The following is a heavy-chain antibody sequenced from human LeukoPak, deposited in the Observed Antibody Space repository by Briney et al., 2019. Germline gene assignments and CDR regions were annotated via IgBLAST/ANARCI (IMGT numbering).Heavy chain of an antibody. CDR3: ASGGSGIRYFDWLLPTPFDY. CDR1: GFTFSSYA. V-gene: IGHV3-21*01. J-gene: IGHJ4*02. CDR2: ISSSSSYI. D-gene: IGHD3-9*01. Sequence: GGSLRLSCAASGFTFSSYAMSWVRQAPGKGLEWVSSISSSSSYIYYADSVKSRFTISRDNAKNSLYLQMNSLRAEDTAVYYCASGGSGIRYFDWLLPTPFDYWGQGTLVTVSS.